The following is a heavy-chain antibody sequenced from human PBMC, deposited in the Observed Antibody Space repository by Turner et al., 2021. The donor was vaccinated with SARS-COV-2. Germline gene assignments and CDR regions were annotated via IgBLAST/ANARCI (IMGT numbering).Heavy chain of an antibody. CDR2: INPYSGDS. V-gene: IGHV1-2*02. J-gene: IGHJ6*02. CDR1: GYNFSDHY. Sequence: QLQLVQSGAAVKKPGASVKVSCRASGYNFSDHYIHWVLQAPGQGLEWMGWINPYSGDSYYAQKFQGRITMTRDTSLNTAYMEVITLRDDDTAEYYCSMGRDDLNMHVWGQGTMVTVSS. D-gene: IGHD3-3*01. CDR3: SMGRDDLNMHV.